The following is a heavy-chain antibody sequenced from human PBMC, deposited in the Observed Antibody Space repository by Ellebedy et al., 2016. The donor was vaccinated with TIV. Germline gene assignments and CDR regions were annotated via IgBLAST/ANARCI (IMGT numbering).Heavy chain of an antibody. Sequence: AASVKVSCKASGYTFSIFGFSWVRQAPGQGLEWMGWFSVYNGNTNYAQKFQGRVTMTRDTSTSPAYTELRSLRSDDTADYYCARDRLTVSGFEHWGQGTLITVSS. V-gene: IGHV1-18*04. CDR2: FSVYNGNT. CDR3: ARDRLTVSGFEH. J-gene: IGHJ4*02. D-gene: IGHD6-19*01. CDR1: GYTFSIFG.